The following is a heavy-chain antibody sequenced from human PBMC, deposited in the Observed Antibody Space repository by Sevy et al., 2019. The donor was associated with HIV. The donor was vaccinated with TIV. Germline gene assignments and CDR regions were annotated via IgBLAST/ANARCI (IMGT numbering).Heavy chain of an antibody. Sequence: GGSLRLSCAASGFTFSSYEMNWVRQAPGKGLEWVSYISQSGSTTYSDSVKGRFTIFRDNVKNSVYLQMNNLRAEDTALSYCARDLPPSATTVAHFDYWGQGTLVTVSS. D-gene: IGHD4-17*01. CDR2: ISQSGSTT. CDR3: ARDLPPSATTVAHFDY. CDR1: GFTFSSYE. J-gene: IGHJ4*02. V-gene: IGHV3-48*03.